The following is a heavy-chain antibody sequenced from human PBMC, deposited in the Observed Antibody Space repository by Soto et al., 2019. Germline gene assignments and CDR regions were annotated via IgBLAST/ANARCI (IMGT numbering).Heavy chain of an antibody. CDR1: GFTFSSYW. Sequence: PGGSLRLCCAASGFTFSSYWMSWVRQAPGKGLEWVANIKQDGSEKYYVDSVKGRFTISRDNAKNSLYLQMNSLRAEDTAVYYCARDTPTTTGWASPDYMDVWGKGTTVTVSS. CDR3: ARDTPTTTGWASPDYMDV. D-gene: IGHD1-26*01. V-gene: IGHV3-7*01. CDR2: IKQDGSEK. J-gene: IGHJ6*03.